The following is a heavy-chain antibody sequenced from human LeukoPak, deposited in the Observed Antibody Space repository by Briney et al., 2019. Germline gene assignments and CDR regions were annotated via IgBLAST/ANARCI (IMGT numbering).Heavy chain of an antibody. Sequence: SQTLSLTCAISGDSVSSNSAAWNCIRQSPSRGLEWLGRTYYRSKWYNDYAVSVKSRITINPDTSKNQFSLQLNSVTPEDTAVYYCAREDYDILTGYLLYDYWGQGTLVTVSS. J-gene: IGHJ4*02. D-gene: IGHD3-9*01. CDR1: GDSVSSNSAA. V-gene: IGHV6-1*01. CDR2: TYYRSKWYN. CDR3: AREDYDILTGYLLYDY.